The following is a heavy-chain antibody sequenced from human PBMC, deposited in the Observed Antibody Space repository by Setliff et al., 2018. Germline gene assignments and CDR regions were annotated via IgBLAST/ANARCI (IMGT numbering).Heavy chain of an antibody. V-gene: IGHV4-39*07. CDR3: ARSRDYYDHYYMDV. CDR1: GGSISGSSYY. CDR2: MHYSGTT. J-gene: IGHJ6*03. Sequence: SETLSLTCTVSGGSISGSSYYWGWIRQPPGKGLEWSGSMHYSGTTNYDPSLKSRVTISVDTSKNQFSLKLSSVTAADTAVYYCARSRDYYDHYYMDVWGKGTTVTAP.